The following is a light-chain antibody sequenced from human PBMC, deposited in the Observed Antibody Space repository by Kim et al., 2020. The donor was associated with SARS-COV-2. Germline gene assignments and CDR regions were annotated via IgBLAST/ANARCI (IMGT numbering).Light chain of an antibody. J-gene: IGKJ5*01. V-gene: IGKV1-17*01. CDR2: GAS. Sequence: SVGDRVTLTCRASPDIMNDLGFYQKNPGRAPKRLIYGASSFQSGVPSRFSVSVSGTEFTLTISSVQPEDFATYFCLQHSTYPITFGQGTRLEIK. CDR1: PDIMND. CDR3: LQHSTYPIT.